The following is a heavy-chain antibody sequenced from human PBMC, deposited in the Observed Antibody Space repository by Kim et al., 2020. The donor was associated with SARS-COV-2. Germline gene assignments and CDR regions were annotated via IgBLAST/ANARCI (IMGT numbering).Heavy chain of an antibody. J-gene: IGHJ3*02. Sequence: GGSLRLSCAASGFTFSSYDMHWVRQATGKGLEWVSAIGTAGDTYYRGSVKGRFTISRENAKNSLYLQMNSLRAGDTAVYYCARGYSSSWYWAFDIWGQGTMVTVSS. CDR1: GFTFSSYD. CDR2: IGTAGDT. D-gene: IGHD6-13*01. V-gene: IGHV3-13*01. CDR3: ARGYSSSWYWAFDI.